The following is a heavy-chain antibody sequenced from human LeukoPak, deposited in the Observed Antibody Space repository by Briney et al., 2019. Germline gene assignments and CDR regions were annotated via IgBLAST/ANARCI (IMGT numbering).Heavy chain of an antibody. J-gene: IGHJ6*02. CDR2: IWYDGSNK. V-gene: IGHV3-33*01. D-gene: IGHD2-15*01. CDR3: ARGPYCSGGSCYFLYGMDV. CDR1: GFTFSSYG. Sequence: GGSLRLSCAASGFTFSSYGMHWVRQAPGKGLEWVAVIWYDGSNKYYADSVKGRFTISRDNSKNTLYLQMNSLRAEDTAVYYCARGPYCSGGSCYFLYGMDVWGQGTTVTVSS.